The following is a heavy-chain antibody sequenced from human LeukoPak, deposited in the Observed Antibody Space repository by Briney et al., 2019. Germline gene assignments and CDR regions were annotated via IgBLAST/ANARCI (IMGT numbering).Heavy chain of an antibody. Sequence: GGSLRLSCAASGFTFSSYSMNWVRQAPGKGREWVSSISSSSSYIYYADSVKGRFTISRDNAKNSLYLQMHSLRAEDTAVYYCARDGALYSGYDYYYYYYGMDVWGQGTTVTVSS. CDR1: GFTFSSYS. V-gene: IGHV3-21*01. J-gene: IGHJ6*02. D-gene: IGHD5-12*01. CDR2: ISSSSSYI. CDR3: ARDGALYSGYDYYYYYYGMDV.